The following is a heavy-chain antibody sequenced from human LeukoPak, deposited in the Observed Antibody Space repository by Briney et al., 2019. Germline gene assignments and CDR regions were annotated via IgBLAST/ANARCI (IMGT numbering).Heavy chain of an antibody. CDR3: AADFDI. V-gene: IGHV3-48*03. J-gene: IGHJ3*02. CDR1: GFTFSSYE. CDR2: ISGSGSTR. Sequence: GGSLRLSCAASGFTFSSYEMNWVRQAPGKGLEWVSYISGSGSTRYHADSVEGRFAISRDNAKNTLYLQMNSLRAEDTAVYYCAADFDIWGQGTMVTVSS.